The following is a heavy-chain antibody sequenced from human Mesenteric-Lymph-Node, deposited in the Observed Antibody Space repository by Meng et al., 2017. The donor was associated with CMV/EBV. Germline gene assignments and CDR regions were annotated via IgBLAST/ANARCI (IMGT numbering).Heavy chain of an antibody. Sequence: GGSLRLSCAASGFTFNTYAMSWVRQAPGKGLEWVSVIYSGGSSTYYADSVKGRFTISRDNSKNTLYLQMNSLRAEDTAVYYCAKDSGSSGWADYWGQGTLVTVSS. J-gene: IGHJ4*02. V-gene: IGHV3-23*03. CDR1: GFTFNTYA. CDR2: IYSGGSST. CDR3: AKDSGSSGWADY. D-gene: IGHD6-19*01.